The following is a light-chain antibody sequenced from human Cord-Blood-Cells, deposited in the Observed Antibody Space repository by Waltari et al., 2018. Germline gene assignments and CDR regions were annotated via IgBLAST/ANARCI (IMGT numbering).Light chain of an antibody. V-gene: IGLV2-8*01. CDR3: SSYAGSNNWV. CDR1: SSHVGGYNY. J-gene: IGLJ3*02. Sequence: QSALTQPPSASGSPGPSVPLPCTGTSSHVGGYNYLSWYQQHPGKAPKLMIYEVSKRPSGVPDRFSGSKSGNTASLTVSGLQAEDEADYYCSSYAGSNNWVFGGGTKLTVL. CDR2: EVS.